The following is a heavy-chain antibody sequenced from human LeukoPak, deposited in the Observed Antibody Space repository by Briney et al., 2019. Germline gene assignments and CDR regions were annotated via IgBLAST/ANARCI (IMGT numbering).Heavy chain of an antibody. V-gene: IGHV1-3*02. J-gene: IGHJ6*03. D-gene: IGHD1-26*01. CDR1: GYTFTSHA. CDR3: ARVVDRGYYYYYYYMDV. Sequence: ASVKVSCKASGYTFTSHAMHWVRQAPGQRLEWMGWSNAGNGNTKYSQEFQGRVTITRDTSASTAYMELSSLRSEDMAVYYCARVVDRGYYYYYYYMDVWGKGTTVTISS. CDR2: SNAGNGNT.